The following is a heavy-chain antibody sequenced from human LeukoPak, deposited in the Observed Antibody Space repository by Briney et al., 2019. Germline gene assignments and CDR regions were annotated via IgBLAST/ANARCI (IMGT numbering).Heavy chain of an antibody. CDR1: GFTFSSYA. J-gene: IGHJ6*02. V-gene: IGHV3-30-3*01. D-gene: IGHD4-17*01. CDR2: ISYDGSNK. Sequence: GRSLRLSCAASGFTFSSYAMHWVRQAPGKGLEWVAVISYDGSNKYYADSVKGRFTISRDNSKNTLYLQMNSLRAEDTAVYYCMCGMTTVTTDYYGMDVWGQGTTVTVSS. CDR3: MCGMTTVTTDYYGMDV.